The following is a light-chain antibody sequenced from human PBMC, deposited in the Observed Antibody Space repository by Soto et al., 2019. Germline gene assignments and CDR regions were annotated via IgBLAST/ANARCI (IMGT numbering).Light chain of an antibody. CDR3: AAWDVSLVV. CDR1: SSNIGTNT. CDR2: SDN. J-gene: IGLJ2*01. Sequence: QSVLTQPPSASGTPGQRVPISCSGSSSNIGTNTVIWYQQLPGAAPKLLIYSDNQRPSGVPDRFSGSKSGTSASLAISGLQSEDEADYYCAAWDVSLVVFGGGTKLTVL. V-gene: IGLV1-44*01.